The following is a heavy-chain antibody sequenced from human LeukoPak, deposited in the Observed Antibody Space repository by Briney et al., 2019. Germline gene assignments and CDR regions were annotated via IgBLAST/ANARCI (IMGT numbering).Heavy chain of an antibody. Sequence: SETLSLTCTVSGGSISSSSYYWGWIRQPPGKGLEWIGSIYYSGSTYYNPSLKSRVTISVDTSKNQFSLKLSSVTAADTAVYYCARDPRGLVIDDAFDIWGQGTMVTVSS. CDR1: GGSISSSSYY. J-gene: IGHJ3*02. CDR2: IYYSGST. D-gene: IGHD3/OR15-3a*01. CDR3: ARDPRGLVIDDAFDI. V-gene: IGHV4-39*07.